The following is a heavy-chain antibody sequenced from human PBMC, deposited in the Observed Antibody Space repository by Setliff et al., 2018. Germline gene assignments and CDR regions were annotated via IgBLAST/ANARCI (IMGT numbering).Heavy chain of an antibody. CDR2: IGVYSGNT. CDR3: LRLVRYCSRTSCQRTSGDEV. Sequence: EASVKVSCKASGYTFTESIVSWVRQAPGQGLEWLGWIGVYSGNTYTAQRFQGRVTMTTDTSTNMAYLELRGLRSDDTAVYYCLRLVRYCSRTSCQRTSGDEVWGQGTLVTVSS. D-gene: IGHD2-8*01. V-gene: IGHV1-18*01. J-gene: IGHJ4*02. CDR1: GYTFTESI.